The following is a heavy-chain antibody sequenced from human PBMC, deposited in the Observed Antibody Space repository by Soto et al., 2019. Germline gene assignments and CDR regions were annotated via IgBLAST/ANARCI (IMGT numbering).Heavy chain of an antibody. D-gene: IGHD6-19*01. V-gene: IGHV3-23*01. CDR3: SRNSSGRRGSTLDI. J-gene: IGHJ3*02. CDR1: GSTFSSSA. Sequence: GGSLGLSCAASGSTFSSSAMTWVRQAPGKGLEWVSAISGSGSVTYYRSSVRGRFTISRDNSRNTLYLQMNNLRAEDTAVYYCSRNSSGRRGSTLDIWGQGPLVTVSS. CDR2: ISGSGSVT.